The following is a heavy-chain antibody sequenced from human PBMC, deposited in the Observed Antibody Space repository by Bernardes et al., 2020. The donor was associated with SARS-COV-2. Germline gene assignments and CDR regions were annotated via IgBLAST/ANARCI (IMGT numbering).Heavy chain of an antibody. J-gene: IGHJ4*02. Sequence: SETLSLTCTVSGGSISSSSYYWGWIRQPPGKGLEWIGSLYYSGSTYYNPSLKSRVTISVDTSKNQFSLKLSSVTAADTAVYYCASLPYDSSGYVLDHWGQGTLVTVSS. D-gene: IGHD3-22*01. CDR2: LYYSGST. V-gene: IGHV4-39*01. CDR3: ASLPYDSSGYVLDH. CDR1: GGSISSSSYY.